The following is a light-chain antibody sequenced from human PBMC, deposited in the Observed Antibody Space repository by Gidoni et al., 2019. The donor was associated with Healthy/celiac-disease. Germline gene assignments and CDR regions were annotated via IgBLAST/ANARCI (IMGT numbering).Light chain of an antibody. CDR1: SSDFCGYNY. CDR2: DVS. V-gene: IGLV2-14*03. J-gene: IGLJ1*01. Sequence: QSALTHPASMSGSPRQSITLSCTGTSSDFCGYNYVSWYHKHPGKAPKLMSYDVSNRPSGVSNRFSGSKSGNTASLTIAGLQAEDEADYYCSSYTSSSTLGVFGTGTKVTVL. CDR3: SSYTSSSTLGV.